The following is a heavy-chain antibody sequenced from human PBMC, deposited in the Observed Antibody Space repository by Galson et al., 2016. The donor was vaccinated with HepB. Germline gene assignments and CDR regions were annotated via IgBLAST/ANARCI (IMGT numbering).Heavy chain of an antibody. CDR3: AREGAQMAVAGTAFDY. CDR2: ISSSGTTI. V-gene: IGHV3-48*03. CDR1: GFTFSRYE. Sequence: LRLSCAASGFTFSRYEMNWVRQAPGKGLEWVSYISSSGTTIYYADSVKGRFTISRDNSKNTLYLQLNSLRAEDTAVYYCAREGAQMAVAGTAFDYWGQGTLVTVSS. D-gene: IGHD6-19*01. J-gene: IGHJ4*02.